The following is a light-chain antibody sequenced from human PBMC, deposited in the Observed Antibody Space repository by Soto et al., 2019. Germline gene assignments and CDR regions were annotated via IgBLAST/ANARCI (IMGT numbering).Light chain of an antibody. CDR3: SSYTDRKNLV. CDR1: SSDVGGYNY. J-gene: IGLJ1*01. V-gene: IGLV2-11*01. CDR2: DVS. Sequence: QSVLTQPRSASGSPGQSITISCTGTSSDVGGYNYVSWYQQHPAKAPKLIIFDVSKRPSGVPNRFSGSKSGNTASLTISGLRAEDEADYYCSSYTDRKNLVFGTGTKVTVL.